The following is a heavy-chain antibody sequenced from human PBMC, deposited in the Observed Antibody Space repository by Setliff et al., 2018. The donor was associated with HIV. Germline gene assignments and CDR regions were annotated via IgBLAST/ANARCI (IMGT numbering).Heavy chain of an antibody. D-gene: IGHD1-26*01. CDR1: GYSISSGYY. CDR3: ARRGYSGSLVGAFDI. J-gene: IGHJ3*02. CDR2: IYNSGIT. V-gene: IGHV4-38-2*02. Sequence: PSETQSLTCTVSGYSISSGYYWGWIRQHQGKGLEWIGSIYNSGITYYNSSLKSRFTISVDTSKNQFSLNLTSVTAVDTAVYYCARRGYSGSLVGAFDIWGKVTKVTV.